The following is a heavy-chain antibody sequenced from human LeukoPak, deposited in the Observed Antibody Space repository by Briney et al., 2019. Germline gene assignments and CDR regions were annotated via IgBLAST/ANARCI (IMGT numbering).Heavy chain of an antibody. CDR1: GFTFSSYW. J-gene: IGHJ5*02. Sequence: PGGSLRLSCAASGFTFSSYWMHWVRQAPGKGLVWVSRINNDGSSTSYADSVKGRFTISRDNAKNTLYLQMNSLRAEDTAVYYWARPTKEGSSWYWWFDPWGQGTLVTVSS. CDR3: ARPTKEGSSWYWWFDP. V-gene: IGHV3-74*01. D-gene: IGHD6-13*01. CDR2: INNDGSST.